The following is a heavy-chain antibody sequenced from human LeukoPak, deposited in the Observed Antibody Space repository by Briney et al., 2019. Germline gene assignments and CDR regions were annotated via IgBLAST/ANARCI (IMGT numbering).Heavy chain of an antibody. CDR2: IHYSGRT. CDR1: GGSTSSSCYY. CDR3: ARLREDTFDT. J-gene: IGHJ3*02. Sequence: PSETLSLTCTVSGGSTSSSCYYWGWIRQPPGKGLEWIESIHYSGRTYYKPSPKSRVTISVDTSKNQISLKLSSVTAADTAVYYCARLREDTFDTWGQGTMVTVSS. D-gene: IGHD4-17*01. V-gene: IGHV4-39*01.